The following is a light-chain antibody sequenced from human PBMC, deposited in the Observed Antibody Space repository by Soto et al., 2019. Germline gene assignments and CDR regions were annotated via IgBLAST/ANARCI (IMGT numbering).Light chain of an antibody. CDR1: QTVGTF. V-gene: IGKV1-39*01. Sequence: DIQMAQAPSSLSASVGDRVTITCRASQTVGTFLNWYQQRPGRAPNLLIYAASNLPTGVPSRFSGIGSGTDFTLTINSLQPEDFGTYYCQQSYSIRSWTFGQGTKVDIK. CDR2: AAS. CDR3: QQSYSIRSWT. J-gene: IGKJ1*01.